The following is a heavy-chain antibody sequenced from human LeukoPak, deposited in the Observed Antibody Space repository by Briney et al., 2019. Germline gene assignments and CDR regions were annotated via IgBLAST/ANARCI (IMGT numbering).Heavy chain of an antibody. Sequence: PSETLSLTCTVSGGSISSNYWSWIRQPPGKGLEWIGYIYYSGSTNYNPSLKSRVTISVDTSKNQFSLKLSSVTAADTAVYYCARDTPSYDFWSGYLDYWGQGTLVTVSS. CDR3: ARDTPSYDFWSGYLDY. CDR2: IYYSGST. V-gene: IGHV4-59*01. J-gene: IGHJ4*02. D-gene: IGHD3-3*01. CDR1: GGSISSNY.